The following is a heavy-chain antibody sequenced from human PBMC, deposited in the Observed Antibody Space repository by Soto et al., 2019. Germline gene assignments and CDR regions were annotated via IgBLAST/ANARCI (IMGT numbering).Heavy chain of an antibody. Sequence: TVSGGSISSGGYYWSWIRQHPGKGLEWIGYIYYSGSTYYNPSLKSRVTISVDTSKNQFSLKLSSVTAADTAVYYCARREGDTAMVDAFDIWGQGTMVTVSS. D-gene: IGHD5-18*01. CDR1: GGSISSGGYY. CDR3: ARREGDTAMVDAFDI. J-gene: IGHJ3*02. V-gene: IGHV4-31*03. CDR2: IYYSGST.